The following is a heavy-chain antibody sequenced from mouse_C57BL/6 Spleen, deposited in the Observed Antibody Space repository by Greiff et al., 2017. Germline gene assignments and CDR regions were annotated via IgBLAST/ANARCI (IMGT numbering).Heavy chain of an antibody. J-gene: IGHJ3*01. CDR2: ISSGVSYT. D-gene: IGHD2-4*01. Sequence: EVKLQESGGDLVKPGGSLKLSCAASGFTFSSYGMSWVRQTPDKRLEWVATISSGVSYTYYPDSVKGRFPIFRDNAQNTLYLHMSCLKSEDTAMYYCTRHDYTWFAYWGQGTLVTVSA. V-gene: IGHV5-6*01. CDR3: TRHDYTWFAY. CDR1: GFTFSSYG.